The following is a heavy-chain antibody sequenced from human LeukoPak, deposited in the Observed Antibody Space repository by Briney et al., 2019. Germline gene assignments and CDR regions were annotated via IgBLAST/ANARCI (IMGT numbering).Heavy chain of an antibody. Sequence: PGGSLRLSCAASGFTFSSYGMHWVRQAPGKGLEWVAVIWYDGSNKLYADSVKGRFTVSRDNSKNTLYLQMNSLRVEDTAVYYCARLLGSIYYDSSGYSGYYYYYMDVWGKGTTVTISS. CDR3: ARLLGSIYYDSSGYSGYYYYYMDV. D-gene: IGHD3-22*01. V-gene: IGHV3-33*01. CDR2: IWYDGSNK. J-gene: IGHJ6*03. CDR1: GFTFSSYG.